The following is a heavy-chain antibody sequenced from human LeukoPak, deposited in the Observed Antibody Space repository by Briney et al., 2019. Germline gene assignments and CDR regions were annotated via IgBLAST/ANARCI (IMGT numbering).Heavy chain of an antibody. CDR3: ARGGRWDRGYSYLFDY. J-gene: IGHJ4*02. CDR2: INPNTGAT. V-gene: IGHV1-2*04. CDR1: GYTLNGYY. Sequence: ASVRVSCEASGYTLNGYYMHWGRQAPGQGLEWMGWINPNTGATNYAQKFQGWVTMTSDTSIGTAYMDMIRLTSDDTAVYYCARGGRWDRGYSYLFDYWGQGTLITVSS. D-gene: IGHD5-18*01.